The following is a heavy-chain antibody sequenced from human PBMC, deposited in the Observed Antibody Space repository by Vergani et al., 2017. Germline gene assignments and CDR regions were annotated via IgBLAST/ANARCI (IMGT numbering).Heavy chain of an antibody. CDR1: GFTFSSYS. CDR3: AGVSHSGYYDNDY. CDR2: ISSSSSYI. D-gene: IGHD3-22*01. V-gene: IGHV3-21*01. J-gene: IGHJ4*02. Sequence: EVQLVESGGGLVKPGGSLRLSCAASGFTFSSYSMNWVRQAPGKGLEWFSSISSSSSYIYYAASVKGRFTISRDNAKNSLYLQMNSLNAEDTDVYYCAGVSHSGYYDNDYWGQGTLVTVSS.